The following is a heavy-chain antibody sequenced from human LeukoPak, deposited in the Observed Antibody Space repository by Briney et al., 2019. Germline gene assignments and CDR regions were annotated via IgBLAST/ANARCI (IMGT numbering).Heavy chain of an antibody. J-gene: IGHJ6*02. CDR1: GGSISSYY. V-gene: IGHV4-59*01. Sequence: ASETLSLTCTVSGGSISSYYWSWIRQPPGKGLEWIGYIYYSGSTNYNPSLKSRVTISVDTSKNQFSLKLSSVTAADTAVYYCARVLWFGDYYGMDVWGQGTTVTLSS. CDR2: IYYSGST. D-gene: IGHD3-10*01. CDR3: ARVLWFGDYYGMDV.